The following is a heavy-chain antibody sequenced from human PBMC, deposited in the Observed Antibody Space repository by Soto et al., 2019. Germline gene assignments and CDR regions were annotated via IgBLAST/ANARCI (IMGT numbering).Heavy chain of an antibody. Sequence: SQTLSLPCAISGDRVSSKSAAWNWIRQSPSRGLEWLGRTYYRSKWYNDYLLSVKSRLTINPDTSKNQFSLQLNSVTPEDTAVYYCARSIPAYYYDISGYYRPFDLWGQGTMVTVSS. D-gene: IGHD3-22*01. J-gene: IGHJ3*01. V-gene: IGHV6-1*01. CDR1: GDRVSSKSAA. CDR3: ARSIPAYYYDISGYYRPFDL. CDR2: TYYRSKWYN.